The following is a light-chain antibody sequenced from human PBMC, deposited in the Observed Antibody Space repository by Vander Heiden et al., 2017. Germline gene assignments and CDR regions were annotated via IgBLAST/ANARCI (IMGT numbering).Light chain of an antibody. CDR1: NIGTKS. V-gene: IGLV3-21*02. Sequence: SYVLTQPPSVSVAPGQTASITCGGKNIGTKSVHWYQQKPGQAPVLVVYDDSDRPSGIPERFSGSNSGNTATLTISRVEAGDEADYYCQVWDSSSDHVEFGGGTKLTVL. CDR2: DDS. J-gene: IGLJ2*01. CDR3: QVWDSSSDHVE.